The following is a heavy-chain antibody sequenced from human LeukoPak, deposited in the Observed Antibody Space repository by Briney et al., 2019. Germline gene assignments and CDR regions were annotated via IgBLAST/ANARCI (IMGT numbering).Heavy chain of an antibody. CDR2: ISSSGST. CDR3: ARGPYSYDSSGAFDI. V-gene: IGHV4-61*02. D-gene: IGHD3-22*01. Sequence: PSQTLSLTCTVSGDSISSGDYYWSWIRQPAGKGLEWIGRISSSGSTNYNPSLKSRVTISVDTSKNQFSLKLSSVTAADTAVYFCARGPYSYDSSGAFDIWGQGTMVTVSS. J-gene: IGHJ3*02. CDR1: GDSISSGDYY.